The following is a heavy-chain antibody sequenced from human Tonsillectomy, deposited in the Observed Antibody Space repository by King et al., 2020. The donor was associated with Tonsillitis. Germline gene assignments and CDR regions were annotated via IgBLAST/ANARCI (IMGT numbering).Heavy chain of an antibody. J-gene: IGHJ6*02. CDR3: AADSSSWTRGYYYYDMDV. V-gene: IGHV1-58*01. D-gene: IGHD6-13*01. CDR1: GFTFTTSA. Sequence: MQLVQSGPEVKKPGTSVKVSCRASGFTFTTSAVQWVRQARGQRLEWIGWIVVVSGNTDYAQKFQERVTITRDVSTSTAYMELSSLRSEDTAVYYCAADSSSWTRGYYYYDMDVWGQGTTVSVSS. CDR2: IVVVSGNT.